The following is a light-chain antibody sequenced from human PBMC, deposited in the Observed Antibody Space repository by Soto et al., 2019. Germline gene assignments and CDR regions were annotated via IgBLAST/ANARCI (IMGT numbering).Light chain of an antibody. Sequence: DIQMTQSPSTLSASVGDRVTITCRASQSISSWLAWYQQKPGKAPKLLIYKASSLESGVPSRFSGSGSGTELTHTISSRKPDDFATYYCQQYNSYSWTFGKGTKVEIK. V-gene: IGKV1-5*03. J-gene: IGKJ1*01. CDR2: KAS. CDR1: QSISSW. CDR3: QQYNSYSWT.